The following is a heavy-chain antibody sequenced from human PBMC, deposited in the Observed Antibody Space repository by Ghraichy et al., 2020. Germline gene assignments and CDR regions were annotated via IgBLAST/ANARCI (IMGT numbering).Heavy chain of an antibody. CDR3: ARDTSYHPWGRVTARRSDGWFDP. CDR2: IKHDGSET. CDR1: GFTFSRNW. D-gene: IGHD2-15*01. Sequence: GESLNISCSASGFTFSRNWMTWVRQAPGKGLEWVANIKHDGSETYYVDSVKGRFTISRDNAKNSLYLQMNSLRAEDTAVYYCARDTSYHPWGRVTARRSDGWFDPWGKGTLVTVSS. J-gene: IGHJ5*02. V-gene: IGHV3-7*03.